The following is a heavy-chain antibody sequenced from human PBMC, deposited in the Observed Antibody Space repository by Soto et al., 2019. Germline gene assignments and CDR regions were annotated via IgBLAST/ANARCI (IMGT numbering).Heavy chain of an antibody. D-gene: IGHD3-3*01. J-gene: IGHJ6*03. CDR3: ARGSAARRNVWSGYPNYYYYMDV. CDR1: GGSFSGYY. V-gene: IGHV4-34*01. CDR2: INHSGST. Sequence: SETLSLTCAVYGGSFSGYYWSWIRQPPGKGLEWIGEINHSGSTNYNPSLKSRVTISVDTSKNQFSLKLSSVTAADTAVYYCARGSAARRNVWSGYPNYYYYMDVWGKGTTVTVSS.